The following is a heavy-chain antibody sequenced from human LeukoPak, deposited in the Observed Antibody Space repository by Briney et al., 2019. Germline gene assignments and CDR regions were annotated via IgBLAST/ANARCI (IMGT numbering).Heavy chain of an antibody. CDR1: GFTFSSYW. CDR2: INSDGTST. V-gene: IGHV3-74*01. D-gene: IGHD2/OR15-2a*01. CDR3: ARGPTRANSSDY. J-gene: IGHJ4*02. Sequence: GGSLRLSCAASGFTFSSYWMHWVRQAPGKGLMWVSRINSDGTSTSYADSVKGRFTISRDNAKNTLYVQMNSLRAEDTAVYYCARGPTRANSSDYWGQGTLVTVSS.